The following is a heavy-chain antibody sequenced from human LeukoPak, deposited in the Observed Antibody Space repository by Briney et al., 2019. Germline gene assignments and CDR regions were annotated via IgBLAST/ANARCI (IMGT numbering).Heavy chain of an antibody. CDR3: ARYTRYDDY. CDR2: IYPDDSDT. V-gene: IGHV5-51*01. Sequence: PGESLKISCKGSGYNFSNYWIAWVRQMPGKGLEWMGIIYPDDSDTRYNPSFQGQVTMSADKSISTAYLQWSSLKASDTAMYYCARYTRYDDYWGQGTLVTVSS. J-gene: IGHJ4*02. D-gene: IGHD1-14*01. CDR1: GYNFSNYW.